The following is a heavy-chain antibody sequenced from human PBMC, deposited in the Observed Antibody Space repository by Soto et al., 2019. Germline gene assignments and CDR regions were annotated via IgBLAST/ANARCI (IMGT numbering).Heavy chain of an antibody. CDR3: ARVSRDAYNPRPDYFDY. CDR2: IYYSGST. Sequence: PSETLSLTCSVSGDSISSYYWSWIRQPPGKGLEWIGYIYYSGSTNYNPSLKSRVTISVDTSKNQFSLKLSSVTAADTAVYYCARVSRDAYNPRPDYFDYWGQGTLVTVSS. J-gene: IGHJ4*02. D-gene: IGHD1-1*01. V-gene: IGHV4-59*01. CDR1: GDSISSYY.